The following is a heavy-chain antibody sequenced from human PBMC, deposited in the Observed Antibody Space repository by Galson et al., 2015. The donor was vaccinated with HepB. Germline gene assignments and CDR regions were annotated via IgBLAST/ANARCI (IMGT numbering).Heavy chain of an antibody. J-gene: IGHJ4*02. CDR2: ISSDLNTK. CDR3: ASDLDGSGSFYYLLAY. V-gene: IGHV3-30*04. CDR1: GFTFSSHA. Sequence: SLRLACAASGFTFSSHAFHWVPQGPGKGLQRSSLISSDLNTKNYADSVKGRFSVSRDTSMDTVYLQMNGLRPDDTAVYFCASDLDGSGSFYYLLAYWGQGIMVTVSS. D-gene: IGHD3-10*01.